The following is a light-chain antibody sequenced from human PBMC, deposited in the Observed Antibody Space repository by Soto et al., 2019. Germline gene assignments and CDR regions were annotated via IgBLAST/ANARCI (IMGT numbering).Light chain of an antibody. CDR2: GAS. V-gene: IGKV3-11*01. CDR3: QQRSNWPT. Sequence: EIVMTQSPVTLSVSPGERVTLSCRASQSVNTNLAWYQLKPGQAPRLLVYGASIRATGIPARFSGSGSGTDFTLTISSLEPEDFAVYYCQQRSNWPTFGQGTRLEIK. CDR1: QSVNTN. J-gene: IGKJ5*01.